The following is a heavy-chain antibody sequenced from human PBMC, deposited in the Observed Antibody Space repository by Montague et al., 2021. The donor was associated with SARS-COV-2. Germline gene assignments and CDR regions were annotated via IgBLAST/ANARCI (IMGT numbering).Heavy chain of an antibody. CDR3: ARGTREVQITPGFRY. CDR2: VDHSGNT. J-gene: IGHJ4*02. Sequence: SETLSLTCAVYGGSFHIFSWGWIRQSPGKGLEWIGEVDHSGNTKYNPSLKSRVTISVDTSKNQFSLNLTSVTAADTAIYYCARGTREVQITPGFRYWGQGTQVTVSS. CDR1: GGSFHIFS. V-gene: IGHV4-34*01.